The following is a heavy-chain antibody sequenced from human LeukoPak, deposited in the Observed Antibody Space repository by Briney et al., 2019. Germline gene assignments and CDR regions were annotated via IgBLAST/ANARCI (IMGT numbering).Heavy chain of an antibody. Sequence: GGSLRLSRGASRFTFSNYWMSWARQAPGKGLEWVSAISGSGGSTYYADSVKGRFTVSRDNFKNTLYLQMNSLRAEDTAVYYCAKEMGYCSSTSCYGANYYYYGMDVWGQGTTVTVSS. CDR1: RFTFSNYW. CDR2: ISGSGGST. D-gene: IGHD2-2*01. CDR3: AKEMGYCSSTSCYGANYYYYGMDV. V-gene: IGHV3-23*01. J-gene: IGHJ6*02.